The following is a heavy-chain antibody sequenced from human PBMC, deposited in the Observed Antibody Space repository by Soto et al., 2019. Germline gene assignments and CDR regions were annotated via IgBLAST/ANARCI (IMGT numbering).Heavy chain of an antibody. J-gene: IGHJ4*02. CDR2: IAPHSGRT. CDR1: GYAFTSYG. Sequence: QVQLVQSGPEVKKPGASVRVSCMTSGYAFTSYGVNWVRQVPGQGLEWMGWIAPHSGRTTYLPKFQGRVIITADPSANTAYMELTSLNSDDTGIYFCARAATGSYHSAYWGQGTVVTVSA. CDR3: ARAATGSYHSAY. V-gene: IGHV1-18*04. D-gene: IGHD3-10*01.